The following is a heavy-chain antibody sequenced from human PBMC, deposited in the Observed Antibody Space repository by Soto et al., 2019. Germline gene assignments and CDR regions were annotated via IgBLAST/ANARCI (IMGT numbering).Heavy chain of an antibody. CDR2: ISSSSRTT. D-gene: IGHD6-6*01. J-gene: IGHJ6*02. CDR3: ARDVYRYSSSSPEDV. CDR1: GFTFSDYY. V-gene: IGHV3-11*06. Sequence: GGSLRLSCAASGFTFSDYYMSWIRQAPGKGLDWVAYISSSSRTTKYGDSVKGRFTIFRDNAKNSLFLQMNSLRGEDTAVYYCARDVYRYSSSSPEDVWGQGTTVTVSS.